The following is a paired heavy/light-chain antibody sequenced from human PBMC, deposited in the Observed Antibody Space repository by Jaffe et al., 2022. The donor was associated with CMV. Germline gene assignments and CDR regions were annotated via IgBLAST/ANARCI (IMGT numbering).Light chain of an antibody. CDR1: QSITNY. V-gene: IGKV1-39*01. CDR2: VAS. Sequence: DIQMTQSPSSLSASVGDRVTITCRASQSITNYLNWYQQKPGTAPKLLIYVASSLQSGVPSRFSGSGSGTDFTLTISSLQPEDFATYYCQQSYSTPRTFGQGTKVEIK. J-gene: IGKJ1*01. CDR3: QQSYSTPRT.
Heavy chain of an antibody. CDR3: ARHGPYSSGWYDY. V-gene: IGHV4-59*08. D-gene: IGHD6-19*01. J-gene: IGHJ4*02. Sequence: QVQLQESGPGLVKPSETLSLTCTVSGGSISSYYWSWIRQPPGKGLEWIGYIYYSGSTNYNPSLKSRVIISVDTSKNQFSLKLSSVTAADTAVYYCARHGPYSSGWYDYWGQGTLVTVSS. CDR2: IYYSGST. CDR1: GGSISSYY.